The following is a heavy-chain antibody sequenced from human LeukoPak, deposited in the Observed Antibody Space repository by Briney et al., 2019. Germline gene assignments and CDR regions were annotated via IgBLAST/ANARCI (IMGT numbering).Heavy chain of an antibody. D-gene: IGHD3-22*01. CDR2: ISNSGST. CDR3: ARGDSSGYYWVY. CDR1: GGSIGGNSY. V-gene: IGHV4-59*08. J-gene: IGHJ4*02. Sequence: SETLSLTCTVSGGSIGGNSYWSWIRQPPGKGPEWIGHISNSGSTYYSPSLSSRVTISLDTSKNQFSLKLSSVTAADTAVYYCARGDSSGYYWVYWGQGTLVTVSS.